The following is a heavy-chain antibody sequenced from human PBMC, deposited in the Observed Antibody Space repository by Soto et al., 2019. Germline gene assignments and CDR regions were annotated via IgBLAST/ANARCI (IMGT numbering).Heavy chain of an antibody. CDR3: VRDGTKTLRDWFDP. CDR1: GDSISGFY. J-gene: IGHJ5*02. V-gene: IGHV4-4*07. D-gene: IGHD1-1*01. Sequence: SETLSLTCTVSGDSISGFYWSWIRKSAGKGLEWIGRIYATGTTDYNPSLKSRVMMSVDTSKKQFSLKLRSVTAADTAVYYCVRDGTKTLRDWFDPWGQGISVTVSS. CDR2: IYATGTT.